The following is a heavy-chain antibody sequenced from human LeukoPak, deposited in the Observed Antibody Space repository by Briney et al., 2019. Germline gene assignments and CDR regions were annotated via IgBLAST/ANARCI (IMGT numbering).Heavy chain of an antibody. CDR3: TRDRSITMVRGVIYYYYYMDV. CDR2: IRSKAYGGTT. Sequence: GRSLRLSCTASGFTFGDYAMSWVRQAPGKGLEWVGFIRSKAYGGTTEFAASVKGRLTISRDDSKIIANLQVNSLKSEDTAVYYCTRDRSITMVRGVIYYYYYMDVWSKGTTVTVSS. CDR1: GFTFGDYA. D-gene: IGHD3-10*01. V-gene: IGHV3-49*04. J-gene: IGHJ6*03.